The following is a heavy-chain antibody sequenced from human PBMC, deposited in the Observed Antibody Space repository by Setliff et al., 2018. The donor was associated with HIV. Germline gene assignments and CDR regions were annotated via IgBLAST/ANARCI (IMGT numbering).Heavy chain of an antibody. J-gene: IGHJ5*02. V-gene: IGHV4-4*09. CDR1: GGSISSYC. CDR2: IFTSGST. Sequence: SETLSLTCTVSGGSISSYCWNWIRQPPGGGLEWVGFIFTSGSTKYNPSLQSRVTMSIDTSKNQFSLKLTSVTAADTAVYYCARRIDNSGSFPDQNWFDTWGRGSLVTVSS. D-gene: IGHD3-10*01. CDR3: ARRIDNSGSFPDQNWFDT.